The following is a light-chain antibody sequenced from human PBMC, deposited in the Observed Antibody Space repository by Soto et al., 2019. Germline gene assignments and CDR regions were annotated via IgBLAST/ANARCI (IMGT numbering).Light chain of an antibody. CDR3: QQYDNLPPFT. CDR1: EDIRNY. Sequence: DIQMTQSPSSLSASVGDRVTITCQASEDIRNYLNWYQQKPGKAPKLLIYDASNLETGIPSRFSGSGAPTDFTFTISSLQPEDIATYYCQQYDNLPPFTFGPGTKVDIK. J-gene: IGKJ3*01. V-gene: IGKV1-33*01. CDR2: DAS.